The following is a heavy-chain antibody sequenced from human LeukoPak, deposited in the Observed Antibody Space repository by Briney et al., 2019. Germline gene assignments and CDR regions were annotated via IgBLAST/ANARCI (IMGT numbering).Heavy chain of an antibody. CDR3: ARVSRDGYAYDY. Sequence: GGSLRLSCAASGFAVSSNYMSWVRQAPGKGLEWVSVIYSGGSTYYADSVKGRFTISRDNSKNTLYLQMNSLRAEDTAVYYCARVSRDGYAYDYWGQGTLVTVSS. V-gene: IGHV3-53*01. CDR1: GFAVSSNY. CDR2: IYSGGST. J-gene: IGHJ4*02. D-gene: IGHD5-18*01.